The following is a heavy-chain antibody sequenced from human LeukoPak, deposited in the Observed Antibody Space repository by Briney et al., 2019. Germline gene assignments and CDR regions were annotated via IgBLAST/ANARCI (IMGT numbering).Heavy chain of an antibody. CDR3: ARVPAVRGVILKKYYYYMDV. CDR1: GGTFSSYA. V-gene: IGHV1-69*06. J-gene: IGHJ6*03. CDR2: IIPIFDTA. D-gene: IGHD3-10*01. Sequence: GASVKVSCKASGGTFSSYAISWVRQAPGQGLEWMGGIIPIFDTANYAQKFQGRVTITADKSTSTAYMELSSLRSKDTAVYYCARVPAVRGVILKKYYYYMDVWGKGTTVTVSS.